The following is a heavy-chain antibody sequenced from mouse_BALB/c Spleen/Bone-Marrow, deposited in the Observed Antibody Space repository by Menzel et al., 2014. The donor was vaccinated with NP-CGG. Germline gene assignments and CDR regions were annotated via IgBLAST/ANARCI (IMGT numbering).Heavy chain of an antibody. Sequence: EVKLVESGGGLVQPKGSLKLSCAASGFTFNTYAMNWVRQAPGKGLEWVARIRSKSNNYATYYADSVKDRFTISRDDSQSMLYLQMNNLKTEDTAMYYCVRYYGSSHYYAMDYWGQGTSVTVSS. CDR1: GFTFNTYA. CDR3: VRYYGSSHYYAMDY. CDR2: IRSKSNNYAT. J-gene: IGHJ4*01. D-gene: IGHD1-1*01. V-gene: IGHV10-1*02.